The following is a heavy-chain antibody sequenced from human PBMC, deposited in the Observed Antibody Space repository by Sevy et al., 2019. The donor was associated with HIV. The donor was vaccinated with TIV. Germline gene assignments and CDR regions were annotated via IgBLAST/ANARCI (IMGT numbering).Heavy chain of an antibody. CDR1: GFIFSNYA. CDR2: ISGSGDAF. D-gene: IGHD3-10*01. Sequence: GGSLRLSCSASGFIFSNYAMSWVRQAPGKGLEWVSSISGSGDAFYYSDSEKGRFTIYRDDSNNTLYLHLRSLRAEDTALYYCAKYFYGSGNYAFDNWGQGTLVTVSS. CDR3: AKYFYGSGNYAFDN. V-gene: IGHV3-23*01. J-gene: IGHJ4*02.